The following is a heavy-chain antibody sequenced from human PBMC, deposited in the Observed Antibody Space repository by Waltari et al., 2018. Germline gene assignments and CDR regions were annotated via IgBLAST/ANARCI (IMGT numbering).Heavy chain of an antibody. CDR3: AREPSPDSSGYFYYYMDV. CDR1: GFTFTSYW. V-gene: IGHV3-74*01. CDR2: INSDGSGT. Sequence: EVQLVESGGGLVQPGGSLRLSCASSGFTFTSYWMHGVSQAPGKGLVWVSRINSDGSGTIYADSVKGRFTISRDNAKNTLYLQLNSLRVEDTAVYYCAREPSPDSSGYFYYYMDVWGKGTTVTVSS. J-gene: IGHJ6*03. D-gene: IGHD3-22*01.